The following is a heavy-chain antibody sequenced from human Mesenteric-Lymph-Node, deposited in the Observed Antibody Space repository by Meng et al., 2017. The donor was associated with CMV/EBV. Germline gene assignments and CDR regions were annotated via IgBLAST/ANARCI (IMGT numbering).Heavy chain of an antibody. Sequence: SGSPLVTPTPTLTLTCTFSVFSLSTSAVGVRWIRHPPGKALEWLALIYWNDDKRYSPSLKSRLTITKDTSKNQVVLTMTNMDPVDTATYYCSRTSYSSSYDYWGQGTLVTVSS. CDR3: SRTSYSSSYDY. CDR2: IYWNDDK. V-gene: IGHV2-5*01. D-gene: IGHD6-6*01. J-gene: IGHJ4*02. CDR1: VFSLSTSAVG.